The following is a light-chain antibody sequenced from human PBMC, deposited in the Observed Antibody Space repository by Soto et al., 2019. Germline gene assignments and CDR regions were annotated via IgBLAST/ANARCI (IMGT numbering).Light chain of an antibody. J-gene: IGKJ1*01. CDR1: QSVLYSSNNQNY. CDR2: WAS. V-gene: IGKV4-1*01. CDR3: QQYYTSWWT. Sequence: DIVMTQSPDSLAVSLGERDTIDCKSSQSVLYSSNNQNYLAWYQQKPGQPPKLLIYWASIRESGVPDRFSGSGSGTDFTLTISSLQAEDVAVYYCQQYYTSWWTFGRGTKVEIK.